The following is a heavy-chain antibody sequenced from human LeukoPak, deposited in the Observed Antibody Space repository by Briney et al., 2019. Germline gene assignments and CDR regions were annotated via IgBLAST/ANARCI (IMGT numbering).Heavy chain of an antibody. J-gene: IGHJ5*02. CDR1: GYTFTGYY. D-gene: IGHD6-13*01. CDR2: INPNSGGT. V-gene: IGHV1-2*02. CDR3: ARDSSSSFNWFDP. Sequence: ASVKVSCKASGYTFTGYYMHWVRQAPGQGLEWMGWINPNSGGTNYAQKFQGRVTMTRDTSISTAYMELSRLRSDDTVVYYCARDSSSSFNWFDPWGQGTLVTVSS.